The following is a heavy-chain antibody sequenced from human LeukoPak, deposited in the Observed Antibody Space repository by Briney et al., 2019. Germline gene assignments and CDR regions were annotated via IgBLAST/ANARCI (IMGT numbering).Heavy chain of an antibody. CDR3: AKDGRGSGSYYYFDY. CDR2: ISGSGGTT. V-gene: IGHV3-23*01. J-gene: IGHJ4*02. CDR1: GFTFSSYA. Sequence: GGSLRLSCAASGFTFSSYAMTWVRQAPGKGLEWVSSISGSGGTTYYADSVKGRFTIYRDNSKNTLYLQMNSLRAEDTAVYYCAKDGRGSGSYYYFDYWGQGTLVTVSP. D-gene: IGHD3-10*01.